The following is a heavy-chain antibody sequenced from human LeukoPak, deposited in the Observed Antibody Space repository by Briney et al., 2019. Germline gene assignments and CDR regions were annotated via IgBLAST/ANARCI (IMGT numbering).Heavy chain of an antibody. V-gene: IGHV4-34*01. CDR1: GGSFSGYY. Sequence: SEALSLTCAVYGGSFSGYYWSWIRQPPGKGLEWIGEINHSGSTNYNPSLKSRVTISVDTSKNQFSLKLSSVTAADTAVYYCARDSGYYDSSGYYHRDWGQGTLVTVSS. J-gene: IGHJ4*02. D-gene: IGHD3-22*01. CDR2: INHSGST. CDR3: ARDSGYYDSSGYYHRD.